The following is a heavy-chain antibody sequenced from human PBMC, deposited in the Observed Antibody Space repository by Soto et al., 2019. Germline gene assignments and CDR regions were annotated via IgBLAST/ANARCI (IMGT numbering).Heavy chain of an antibody. CDR1: GFTFSSYA. Sequence: EVQLLESGGGLVQPGGSLRLSCAASGFTFSSYAMSWVRQAPGKGLEWVSAISGSGGSTYYADSVKGRFTISRDNSKNTLDLQMNSLRAEDTAVYYCAKDRVGYYGEASWGQGTLVTVSS. D-gene: IGHD3-10*01. CDR2: ISGSGGST. J-gene: IGHJ5*02. CDR3: AKDRVGYYGEAS. V-gene: IGHV3-23*01.